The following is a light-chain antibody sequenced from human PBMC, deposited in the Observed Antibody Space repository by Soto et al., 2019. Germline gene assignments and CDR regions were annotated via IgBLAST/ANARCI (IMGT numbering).Light chain of an antibody. Sequence: EIVMTQSPATLYVSPGERATLSCRASQSGSSNLAWYQQKPGQAPRLLIYGASTRATGIPARFSGSGSGTEFTLTSSSLLSEDFALYFCQQYNDWPLTFGGGTKVEIK. V-gene: IGKV3-15*01. J-gene: IGKJ4*01. CDR2: GAS. CDR3: QQYNDWPLT. CDR1: QSGSSN.